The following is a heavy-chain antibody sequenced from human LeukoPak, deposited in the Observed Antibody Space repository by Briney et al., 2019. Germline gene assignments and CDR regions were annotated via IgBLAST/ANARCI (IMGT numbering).Heavy chain of an antibody. CDR1: GYSFNNFG. J-gene: IGHJ4*02. CDR3: ARGEAAARHFDY. CDR2: ISVYNGNT. D-gene: IGHD6-13*01. V-gene: IGHV1-18*01. Sequence: ASVKVSCKASGYSFNNFGISWVRQAPGEGLEWMGGISVYNGNTNYAQKLQGRVTMTTDTSTTTAYMELRSLRSDDTAVYYCARGEAAARHFDYWGEGTLVTVSS.